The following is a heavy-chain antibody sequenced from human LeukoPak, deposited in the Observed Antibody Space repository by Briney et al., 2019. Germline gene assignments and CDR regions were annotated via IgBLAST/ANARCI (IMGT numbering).Heavy chain of an antibody. CDR2: ISYDGSNK. CDR1: GFTFSSYA. V-gene: IGHV3-30-3*01. D-gene: IGHD5-18*01. Sequence: GGSLRLSCAASGFTFSSYAMHWVRQAPGKGLEWVVVISYDGSNKYYADSVKGRFTISRDNSKNTLYLQMNSLRAEDAAVYYCARDAVDTANAVWGQGTTVTVSS. J-gene: IGHJ6*02. CDR3: ARDAVDTANAV.